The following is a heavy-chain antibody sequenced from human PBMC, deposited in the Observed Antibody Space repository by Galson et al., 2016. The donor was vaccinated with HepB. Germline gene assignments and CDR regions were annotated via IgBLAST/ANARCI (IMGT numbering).Heavy chain of an antibody. J-gene: IGHJ4*02. CDR3: ASTYGGLGRHEY. Sequence: SLRLSCAVSGFSLSRYDMDWVRQAPGKGLEWVASLSSDGRNEEYADSAKGRFTISRDNFKSTMYLQMNSLRSEDTAVYYCASTYGGLGRHEYWGQGTLVSVSS. V-gene: IGHV3-30*04. CDR2: LSSDGRNE. CDR1: GFSLSRYD. D-gene: IGHD3-16*01.